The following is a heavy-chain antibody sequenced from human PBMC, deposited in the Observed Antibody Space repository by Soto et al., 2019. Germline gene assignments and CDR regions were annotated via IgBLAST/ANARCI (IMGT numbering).Heavy chain of an antibody. CDR3: TVWGSGNDFGAA. J-gene: IGHJ4*02. CDR2: SKNKADSYTT. V-gene: IGHV3-72*01. D-gene: IGHD3-10*01. CDR1: GFTFSDHY. Sequence: EVQLVESGGGLVQPGGSLRLSCAASGFTFSDHYMDWVRQAPGKGLEWVGRSKNKADSYTTEYAASVKGRFTISKDGSENSLCLQMNSLAAEDTAVYYCTVWGSGNDFGAAWGQGILVTVSS.